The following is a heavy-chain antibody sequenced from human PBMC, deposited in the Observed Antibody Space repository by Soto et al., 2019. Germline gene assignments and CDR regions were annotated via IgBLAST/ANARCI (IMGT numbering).Heavy chain of an antibody. D-gene: IGHD3-10*01. V-gene: IGHV3-23*01. CDR3: AKGRGGSGSLTPRVDF. CDR2: ISGGGDTT. J-gene: IGHJ4*02. Sequence: EVQLLESGGGLVQPGGSLRLSCAASGFTFNNYAMTWVRQAPGKGLEWVSAISGGGDTTSYADSVKGRFTVSRDGSKNTRVLQMSSLRAEDTALYYCAKGRGGSGSLTPRVDFWGQGTLVTVSS. CDR1: GFTFNNYA.